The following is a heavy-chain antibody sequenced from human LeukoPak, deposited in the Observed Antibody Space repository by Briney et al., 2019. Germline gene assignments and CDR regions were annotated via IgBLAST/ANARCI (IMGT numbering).Heavy chain of an antibody. Sequence: SETLSLTCTVSGGSISSGDYYWSWIRQPPGKGLEWIGYIYYSGSTYYNSSLKSRVTISVVTSNDQFSLKLSSVTAADTAVYYCATYCSTTSCPHRRAFDIWGQGTMVTVSS. D-gene: IGHD2-2*01. CDR3: ATYCSTTSCPHRRAFDI. J-gene: IGHJ3*02. CDR1: GGSISSGDYY. V-gene: IGHV4-30-4*01. CDR2: IYYSGST.